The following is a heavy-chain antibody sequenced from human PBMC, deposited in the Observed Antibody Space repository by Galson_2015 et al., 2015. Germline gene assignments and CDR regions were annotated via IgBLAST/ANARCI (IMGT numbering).Heavy chain of an antibody. CDR3: VREFHPGHWFDP. CDR2: MNPNSGNT. J-gene: IGHJ5*02. Sequence: SVKVSCKASGYTFTSYDINWVRQATGQGLEWMGWMNPNSGNTGYAQKFQGRVTMTRNTSISTAYMELSSLRSEDTAVYYCVREFHPGHWFDPWGQGTLVTVSS. CDR1: GYTFTSYD. V-gene: IGHV1-8*01.